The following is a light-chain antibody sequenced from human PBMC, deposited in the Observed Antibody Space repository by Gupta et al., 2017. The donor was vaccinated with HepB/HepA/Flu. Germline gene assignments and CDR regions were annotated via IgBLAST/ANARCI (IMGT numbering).Light chain of an antibody. CDR3: QQRANWPLLT. CDR2: DAF. V-gene: IGKV3-11*01. CDR1: QSVSLS. J-gene: IGKJ5*01. Sequence: EIVLTQFPATLSLSHGERVTLSCRASQSVSLSLAWYQQKTGQAPRLLVYDAFSRAAGVPPRFSGVGSGTDFTLPISRLEPEDFAVYYCQQRANWPLLTFGQGTRLDIK.